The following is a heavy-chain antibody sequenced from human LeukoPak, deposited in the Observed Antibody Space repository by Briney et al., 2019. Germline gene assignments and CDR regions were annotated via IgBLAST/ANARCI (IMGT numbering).Heavy chain of an antibody. Sequence: GRSLRLSCAASGFTFSSYGMHWVRQAPGKGLEWVAVIWYDTSNKYYADSVKGRFTISRDNSKHTLYLQMNSLRAEDTAVYYCARDLAAAGTWFDPWGQGTLVTVSS. J-gene: IGHJ5*02. CDR1: GFTFSSYG. D-gene: IGHD6-13*01. CDR3: ARDLAAAGTWFDP. V-gene: IGHV3-33*01. CDR2: IWYDTSNK.